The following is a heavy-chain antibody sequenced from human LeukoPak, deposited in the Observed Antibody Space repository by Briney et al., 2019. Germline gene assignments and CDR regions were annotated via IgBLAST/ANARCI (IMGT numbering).Heavy chain of an antibody. V-gene: IGHV3-30*02. CDR3: AKGPLAAAASYFDY. J-gene: IGHJ4*02. CDR1: GFTFNTYG. CDR2: IRYDGSNK. Sequence: GGSLRLSCAASGFTFNTYGIHWVRQAPGKGLEWVAFIRYDGSNKYYADSVKGRFTISRDNSKNTLYLQMNSLRAEDTAVYYCAKGPLAAAASYFDYWGQGTLVTVSS. D-gene: IGHD6-13*01.